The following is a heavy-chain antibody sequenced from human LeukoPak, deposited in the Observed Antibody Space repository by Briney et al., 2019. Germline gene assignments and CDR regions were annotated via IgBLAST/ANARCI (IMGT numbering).Heavy chain of an antibody. CDR2: INSDGINT. V-gene: IGHV3-74*01. Sequence: GGSLRLSCAASGFTFSNYWMHWVRQAPGKGLVWVSRINSDGINTSYADSVKGRFTISRDNAKNTLNLQMNSLRAEDTAVYYCARDRGSYPNWFDPWGQGTLVTVSS. J-gene: IGHJ5*02. CDR3: ARDRGSYPNWFDP. CDR1: GFTFSNYW. D-gene: IGHD1-26*01.